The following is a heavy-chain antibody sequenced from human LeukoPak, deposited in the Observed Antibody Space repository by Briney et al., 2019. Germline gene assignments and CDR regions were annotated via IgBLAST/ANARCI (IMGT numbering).Heavy chain of an antibody. CDR3: ARFEGNYGDYPDAFDI. Sequence: PSETLSLTCTVSGGSISSYYWSWIRQPPGKGLEWIGYIYYSGSTNYNPSLKSRVTISVDTSKNQFSLKLSSVTAADTAVYYCARFEGNYGDYPDAFDIWGQGTMVTVSS. D-gene: IGHD4-17*01. J-gene: IGHJ3*02. CDR1: GGSISSYY. V-gene: IGHV4-59*01. CDR2: IYYSGST.